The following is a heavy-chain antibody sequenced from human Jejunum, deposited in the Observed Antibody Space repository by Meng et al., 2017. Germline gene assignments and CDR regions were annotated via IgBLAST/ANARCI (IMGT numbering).Heavy chain of an antibody. Sequence: GQLQESGPGLVKPSGTLSLTCAVSGASISDSNWWSWVRQPLGKALEWIGEIYHTGTTNYNPSLKSRVTMSLDKSKNQFSLELTSVTAADTAVYYCARDLLGPAIAATGWFDPWGQGTLVTVSS. CDR1: GASISDSNW. J-gene: IGHJ5*02. CDR2: IYHTGTT. V-gene: IGHV4-4*02. D-gene: IGHD6-13*01. CDR3: ARDLLGPAIAATGWFDP.